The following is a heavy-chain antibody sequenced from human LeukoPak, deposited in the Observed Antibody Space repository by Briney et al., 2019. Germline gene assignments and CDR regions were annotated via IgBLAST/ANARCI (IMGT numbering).Heavy chain of an antibody. CDR1: GGSLTARGYY. V-gene: IGHV4-39*07. Sequence: SETLSLTCTVSGGSLTARGYYWGWIRQPPGKGLEWIGSIYYSGSTYYNPSLKSRVTISVDTSKNQFSLKLSSVTAADTAVYYCARARGYSYGYLYYFDYWGQGTLVTVSS. CDR3: ARARGYSYGYLYYFDY. CDR2: IYYSGST. J-gene: IGHJ4*02. D-gene: IGHD5-18*01.